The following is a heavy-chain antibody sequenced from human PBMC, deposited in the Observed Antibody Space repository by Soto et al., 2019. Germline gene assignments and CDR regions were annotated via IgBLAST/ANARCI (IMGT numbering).Heavy chain of an antibody. CDR3: ANHCGGYCYSPYAEYFQH. V-gene: IGHV1-69*02. D-gene: IGHD2-21*02. J-gene: IGHJ1*01. CDR2: IIPILGIA. Sequence: QVQLVQSGAEVKKPGSSVKVSCKASGGTFSSYTISWVRQAPGQGLEWMGRIIPILGIANYAQKFQGRVTTTADKSTSRAYMELSSLRAEHTAVYYCANHCGGYCYSPYAEYFQHWGQGTLDTVAS. CDR1: GGTFSSYT.